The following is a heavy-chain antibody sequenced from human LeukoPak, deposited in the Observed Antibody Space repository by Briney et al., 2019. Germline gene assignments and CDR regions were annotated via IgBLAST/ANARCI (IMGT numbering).Heavy chain of an antibody. CDR2: ISYDGSNK. CDR3: AKDRDILTGFDY. D-gene: IGHD3-9*01. Sequence: GRSLGLSCAASGFTFSSYGMHWVRQAPGKGLEWVAVISYDGSNKYYADSVKGRFTISRDNSKNTLYLQMNSLRAEDTAVYYCAKDRDILTGFDYWGQGTLVTVSS. V-gene: IGHV3-30*18. CDR1: GFTFSSYG. J-gene: IGHJ4*02.